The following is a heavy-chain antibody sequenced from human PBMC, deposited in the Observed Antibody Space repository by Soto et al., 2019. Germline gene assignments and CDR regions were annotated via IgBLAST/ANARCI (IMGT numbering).Heavy chain of an antibody. CDR1: GFTFSDNY. CDR2: ISDSGNII. Sequence: QVQLVESGGGLVKPGGSLRLSCAASGFTFSDNYMTWIRQAPGKGLEWVAYISDSGNIIYYSDSVQGRFTVSRDNATKSLYLQMNSLSAEDTAVYYCARRTSGAGWFDPWGEGTLVTVSS. J-gene: IGHJ5*02. D-gene: IGHD1-26*01. V-gene: IGHV3-11*01. CDR3: ARRTSGAGWFDP.